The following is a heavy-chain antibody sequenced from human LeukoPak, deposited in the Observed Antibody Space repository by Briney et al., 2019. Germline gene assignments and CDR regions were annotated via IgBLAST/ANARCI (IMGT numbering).Heavy chain of an antibody. CDR1: GYSISSGYY. Sequence: SETLSLTCTVSGYSISSGYYWGWIRQPPGKGLEWIGSIYHSGSTYYNPSLKSRVTISVDTSKNQFSLKLSSVTAADTAVYYCAREGSGSYYYYYYMDVWGKGTTVTVSS. J-gene: IGHJ6*03. V-gene: IGHV4-38-2*02. CDR2: IYHSGST. D-gene: IGHD3-10*01. CDR3: AREGSGSYYYYYYMDV.